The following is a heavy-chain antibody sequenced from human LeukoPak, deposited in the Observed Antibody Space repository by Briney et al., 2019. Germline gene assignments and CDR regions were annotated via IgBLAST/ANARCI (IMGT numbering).Heavy chain of an antibody. CDR2: ISGSGSTI. CDR3: ARDPGIAAAPDY. J-gene: IGHJ4*02. CDR1: GFTFSSYE. Sequence: GGSLRLSCAASGFTFSSYEMNWVRQAPGKGLEWVSYISGSGSTIYYADSVKGRFTISRDNAKNSLYLQMNSLRAEDTAVYYCARDPGIAAAPDYWGQGTLVTVSS. D-gene: IGHD6-13*01. V-gene: IGHV3-48*03.